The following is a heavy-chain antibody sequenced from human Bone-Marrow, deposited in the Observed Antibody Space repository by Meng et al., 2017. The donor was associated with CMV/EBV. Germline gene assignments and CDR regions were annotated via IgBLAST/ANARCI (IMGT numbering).Heavy chain of an antibody. Sequence: SSYYWGWIRQPPGTGLEWIGSIYYSGSTYYNPSLKSRVTISVDTSKNQFSLKLSSVTAADTAVYYCARHSIVVVPAAMKGAPGWFDPWGQGTLVTVSS. CDR2: IYYSGST. CDR3: ARHSIVVVPAAMKGAPGWFDP. J-gene: IGHJ5*02. D-gene: IGHD2-2*01. CDR1: SSYY. V-gene: IGHV4-39*01.